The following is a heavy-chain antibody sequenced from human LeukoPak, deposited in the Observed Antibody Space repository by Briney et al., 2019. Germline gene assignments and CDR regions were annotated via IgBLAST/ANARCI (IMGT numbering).Heavy chain of an antibody. D-gene: IGHD2-15*01. CDR1: GYTFTDYY. V-gene: IGHV1-2*02. CDR3: AREGRSVQRAAFDY. J-gene: IGHJ4*01. Sequence: ASVKVSCKASGYTFTDYYIHWVRQAPGQGLEWMGWINPNSGRTNYAQKFQGSVTMARDTSFSTVYMELSRLTSDDTAVYYCAREGRSVQRAAFDYWGRGTLVTVSS. CDR2: INPNSGRT.